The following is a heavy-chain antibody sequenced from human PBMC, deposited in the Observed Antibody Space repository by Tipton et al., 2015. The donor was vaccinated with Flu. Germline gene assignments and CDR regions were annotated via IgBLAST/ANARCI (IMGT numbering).Heavy chain of an antibody. CDR1: GFTVSSSY. CDR3: ARDDSGFNDY. CDR2: MHRDGTT. Sequence: SLRLSCAPSGFTVSSSYMNWVRQAPGKGLEWVSLMHRDGTTFYADSVKGRFTVARDDSQNTLYLQMNSLRADDTAVYYCARDDSGFNDYWGPGTLVTVSS. V-gene: IGHV3-66*02. D-gene: IGHD3-22*01. J-gene: IGHJ4*02.